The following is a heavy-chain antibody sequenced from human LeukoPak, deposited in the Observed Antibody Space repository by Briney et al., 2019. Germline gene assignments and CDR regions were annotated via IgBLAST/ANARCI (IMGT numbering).Heavy chain of an antibody. J-gene: IGHJ4*02. Sequence: GGSLRLSCAASGFTFSSNWMHWVRQAPGKGLVWVSRINEDGSTTNYADSVKGRSTIFRDNAKNTLYLQMNSLGAEDTAVYYCVRDLGGRSGHWGQGTLVTASS. CDR2: INEDGSTT. CDR3: VRDLGGRSGH. CDR1: GFTFSSNW. V-gene: IGHV3-74*01. D-gene: IGHD1-26*01.